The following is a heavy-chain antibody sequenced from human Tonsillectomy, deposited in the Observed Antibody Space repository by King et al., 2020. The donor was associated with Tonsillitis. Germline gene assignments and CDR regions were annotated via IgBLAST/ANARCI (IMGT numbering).Heavy chain of an antibody. V-gene: IGHV4-39*01. CDR1: GGSISSSSYY. Sequence: QLQESGPGLVKPSETLSLTCTVSGGSISSSSYYWGWIRQPPGKGLEWIGSIYYSGSTYYNPSLKSRVTISVDTSKNQFSLKLSSVTAADTAVYYCARIKPERWLQFGALDIWGQGTMVTVSS. CDR2: IYYSGST. J-gene: IGHJ3*02. D-gene: IGHD5-24*01. CDR3: ARIKPERWLQFGALDI.